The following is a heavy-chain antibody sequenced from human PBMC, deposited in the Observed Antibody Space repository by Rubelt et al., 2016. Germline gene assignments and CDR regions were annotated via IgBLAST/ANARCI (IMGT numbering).Heavy chain of an antibody. CDR3: ARDPGYCSGTTCHYYFDY. D-gene: IGHD2-2*01. J-gene: IGHJ4*02. Sequence: VRQAPGKGLEWVANIKQDGSEKYYADSVKGRFTISRDNAKNSLYLQMNSLRAEDTAVYYCARDPGYCSGTTCHYYFDYWGQGTLLTVSS. CDR2: IKQDGSEK. V-gene: IGHV3-7*01.